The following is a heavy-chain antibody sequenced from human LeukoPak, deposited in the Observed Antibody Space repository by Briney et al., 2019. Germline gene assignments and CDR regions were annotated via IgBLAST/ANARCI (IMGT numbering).Heavy chain of an antibody. D-gene: IGHD3-16*01. V-gene: IGHV3-20*04. J-gene: IGHJ6*03. CDR3: ARDLRLTYYYYMDV. Sequence: GGSLRLSCAASGFPFDDYGMSWVRQAPGKGLEWVSGINWNGGSTGYADSVKGRFTISRDNAKNSLYLQMNSLRAEDTALYYCARDLRLTYYYYMDVWGKGTTVTVSS. CDR1: GFPFDDYG. CDR2: INWNGGST.